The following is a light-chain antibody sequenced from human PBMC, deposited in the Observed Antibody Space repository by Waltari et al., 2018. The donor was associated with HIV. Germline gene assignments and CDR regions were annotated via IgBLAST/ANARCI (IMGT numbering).Light chain of an antibody. CDR2: EVS. CDR3: SSYAGSNNYV. CDR1: SRYVWCYTS. Sequence: SALAPPPSASRSPGPSVHISCTGNSRYVWCYTSVLWYQQHPGKAPKLMIYEVSKRPSGVPDRFSGSKSGNTASLTVSGLQAEDEADYYCSSYAGSNNYVFGTGTKVTVL. J-gene: IGLJ1*01. V-gene: IGLV2-8*01.